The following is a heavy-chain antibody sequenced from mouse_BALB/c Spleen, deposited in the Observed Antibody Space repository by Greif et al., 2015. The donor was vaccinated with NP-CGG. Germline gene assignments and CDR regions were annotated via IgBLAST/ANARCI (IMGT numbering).Heavy chain of an antibody. CDR1: GYTFTDYY. CDR2: IYPGSGNT. CDR3: VRRTGTEAMDY. Sequence: QVQLQQPGPELVKPGASVKISCKASGYTFTDYYINWVKQKPGQGLEWIGWIYPGSGNTKYNEKFKGKATLTVDTSSSTAYMQLSSLTSEDTAVYFCVRRTGTEAMDYWGQGTSVTVSS. D-gene: IGHD4-1*01. J-gene: IGHJ4*01. V-gene: IGHV1-84*02.